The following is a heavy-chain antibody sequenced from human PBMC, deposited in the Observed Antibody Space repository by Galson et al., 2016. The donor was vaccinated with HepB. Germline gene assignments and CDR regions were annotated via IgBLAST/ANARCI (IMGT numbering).Heavy chain of an antibody. J-gene: IGHJ3*02. CDR2: TSGTGGTT. Sequence: SLRLSCAASGFTFSNYAMSWVRQAPGKGLERVSVTSGTGGTTYYADSVKGRFTISRDNSKNTLYLQINSLRAEDTAVYYCAKEGMGWELIIQSAFDIWGQGTMVTVSS. CDR1: GFTFSNYA. CDR3: AKEGMGWELIIQSAFDI. D-gene: IGHD1-26*01. V-gene: IGHV3-23*01.